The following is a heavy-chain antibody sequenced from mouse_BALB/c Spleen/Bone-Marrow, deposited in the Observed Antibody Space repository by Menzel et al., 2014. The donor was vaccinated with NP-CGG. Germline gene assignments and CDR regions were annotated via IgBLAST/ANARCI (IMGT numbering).Heavy chain of an antibody. CDR3: ARVYGWYLDV. Sequence: EVNLVESGGGLVQPGGSLKLSCVASGFTFSSYGMSWVRQTPDKRLELVATINNNGGSTYYPDSVKGQFTISRDNAKNTLYLQMSSLKSEDAAMYYCARVYGWYLDVWGAGTPVTVSS. V-gene: IGHV5-6-3*01. CDR1: GFTFSSYG. D-gene: IGHD1-1*01. J-gene: IGHJ1*01. CDR2: INNNGGST.